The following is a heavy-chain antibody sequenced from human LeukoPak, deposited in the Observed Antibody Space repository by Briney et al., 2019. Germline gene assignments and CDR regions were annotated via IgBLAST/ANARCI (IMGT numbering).Heavy chain of an antibody. D-gene: IGHD2-2*02. CDR2: ISAYNGNT. Sequence: ASVKVSCKASGGTFSSYGISWVRQAPGQGHEWMGWISAYNGNTNYAQKLQGRVTMTTDTSTSTAYMELRSLRSDDTAVYYCARDYLLAAIPHYYYYGMDVWGQGTTVTVSS. V-gene: IGHV1-18*01. J-gene: IGHJ6*02. CDR3: ARDYLLAAIPHYYYYGMDV. CDR1: GGTFSSYG.